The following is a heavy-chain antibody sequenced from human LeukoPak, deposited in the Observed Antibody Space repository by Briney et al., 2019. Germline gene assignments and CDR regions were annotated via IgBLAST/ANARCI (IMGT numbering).Heavy chain of an antibody. CDR1: GGSISSGDYY. CDR3: ARGSYSSSDHGFGY. J-gene: IGHJ4*02. Sequence: NPSETLSLTCTVSGGSISSGDYYWSWIRQPPGKGLEWIGYIYYSGSTYYNPSLKSRVTISVDTSKNQFSLKLSSVTAADTAVYYCARGSYSSSDHGFGYWGQGTLVTVSS. CDR2: IYYSGST. D-gene: IGHD6-6*01. V-gene: IGHV4-30-4*08.